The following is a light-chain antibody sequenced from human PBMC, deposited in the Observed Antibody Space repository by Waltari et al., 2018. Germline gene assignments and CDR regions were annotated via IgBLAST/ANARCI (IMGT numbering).Light chain of an antibody. J-gene: IGKJ1*01. CDR3: QQYYSTPWT. CDR2: WAS. V-gene: IGKV4-1*01. CDR1: QSVLYSSNNKNF. Sequence: DIVMTQSPDSLSVSLGERATINCKSSQSVLYSSNNKNFLAWYQQNPGQPPKLLIYWASTRQSGVPDRFSGSGSGTVFTLIISSLQAEDVAVYYCQQYYSTPWTFGPGTKVETK.